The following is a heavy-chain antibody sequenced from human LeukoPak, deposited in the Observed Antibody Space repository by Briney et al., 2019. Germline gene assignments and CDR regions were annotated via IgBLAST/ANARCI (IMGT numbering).Heavy chain of an antibody. CDR1: GFTFSSYA. CDR2: VSGSGGST. D-gene: IGHD3-10*01. Sequence: GVSLRLSCAASGFTFSSYAVTWVRQAPGKGLEWVSGVSGSGGSTYYADSVKGRFTISRDYSKNTLYLQMNSLRAEDTAVYYCAKGRDLWFGELLGDAFDIWGQGTMVTVSS. CDR3: AKGRDLWFGELLGDAFDI. V-gene: IGHV3-23*01. J-gene: IGHJ3*02.